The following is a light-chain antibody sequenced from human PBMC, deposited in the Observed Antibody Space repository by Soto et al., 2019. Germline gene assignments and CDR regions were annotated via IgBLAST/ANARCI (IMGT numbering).Light chain of an antibody. V-gene: IGKV1-12*01. CDR3: QQGYNFPRA. Sequence: DLQMTQSPSSISASVGDRVTITCRASQPISSWLAWYQQVPGQAPYLLIYPASTLQSGVPSRFRGSGSGPDFTLTINSLQPEDFATYYCQQGYNFPRAFGQGTRVEI. J-gene: IGKJ1*01. CDR2: PAS. CDR1: QPISSW.